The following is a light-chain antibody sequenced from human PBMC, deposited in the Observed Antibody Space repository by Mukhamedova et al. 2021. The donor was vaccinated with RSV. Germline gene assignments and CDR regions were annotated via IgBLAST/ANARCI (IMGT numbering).Light chain of an antibody. CDR1: SSDIGGYNF. J-gene: IGLJ1*01. V-gene: IGLV2-14*01. CDR3: GSYTTSNTNV. Sequence: ISCTGTSSDIGGYNFVSWYQQHPGKAPKLLIYEVNNRPSGVSNRFSGSKSGNTASLTISGLQAEDEADYYCGSYTTSNTNVFVTG. CDR2: EVN.